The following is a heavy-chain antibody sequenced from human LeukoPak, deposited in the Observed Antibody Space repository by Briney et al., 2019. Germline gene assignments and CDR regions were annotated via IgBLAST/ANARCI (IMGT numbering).Heavy chain of an antibody. CDR3: AKDLEGGTGVDY. D-gene: IGHD1-14*01. V-gene: IGHV3-30*18. CDR1: GFTFSSYG. CDR2: ISYDGSNK. J-gene: IGHJ4*02. Sequence: GGSLRLSCAASGFTFSSYGMHWVRQAPGKGLEWVAVISYDGSNKYYADSVKGRFTISRDNSKNTLYLQMDSLRAEDTAVYYWAKDLEGGTGVDYWGQGTLVTVSS.